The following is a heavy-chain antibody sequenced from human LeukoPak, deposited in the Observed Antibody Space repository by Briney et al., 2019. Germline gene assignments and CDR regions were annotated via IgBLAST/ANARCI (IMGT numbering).Heavy chain of an antibody. CDR2: IYHSGIT. CDR3: AILGRGKYCSGAVYDAFDI. V-gene: IGHV4-4*08. D-gene: IGHD2-15*01. J-gene: IGHJ3*02. CDR1: GGPIDSFY. Sequence: PSETLSLTCSLSGGPIDSFYWTWIRQPPGKGLEWIGYIYHSGITNYNPSLKSRVTISVDTSKNQFSLKLSSVTAADTAVYYCAILGRGKYCSGAVYDAFDIWGQGTMVTVSS.